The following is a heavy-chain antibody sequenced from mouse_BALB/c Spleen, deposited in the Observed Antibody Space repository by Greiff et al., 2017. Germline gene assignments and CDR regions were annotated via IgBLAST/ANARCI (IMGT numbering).Heavy chain of an antibody. J-gene: IGHJ4*01. CDR1: GYTFSDYG. Sequence: EVQLVESGGGLVQPGGSLKLSCAASGYTFSDYGMAWVRQGPGKGPEWVAFISNLAYSIYYADTVTGRSTISRENAKSTLYLEMSSLRSEDTAVYYCARADLDAMDYWGQGTSVTVSS. CDR2: ISNLAYSI. CDR3: ARADLDAMDY. V-gene: IGHV5-15*02.